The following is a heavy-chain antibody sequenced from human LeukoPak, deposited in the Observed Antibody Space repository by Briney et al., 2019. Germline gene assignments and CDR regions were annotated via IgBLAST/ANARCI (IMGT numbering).Heavy chain of an antibody. CDR3: ARDPSSGWYLKGWFDP. D-gene: IGHD6-19*01. CDR2: FSSSSNYI. J-gene: IGHJ5*02. Sequence: GGSLRLSCAASGFTFSSYSMNWVRQAPGKGLEWVSSFSSSSNYIYYADLVKGRFTISRDNAKNSLYLQMNSLRAEDTAVYYCARDPSSGWYLKGWFDPWGQGTLVTVSS. V-gene: IGHV3-21*01. CDR1: GFTFSSYS.